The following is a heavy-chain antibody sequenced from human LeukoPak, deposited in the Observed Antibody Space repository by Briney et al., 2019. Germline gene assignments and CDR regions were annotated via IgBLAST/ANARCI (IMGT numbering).Heavy chain of an antibody. D-gene: IGHD3-22*01. CDR2: IRYSGSA. CDR3: ARLVYDSRGYYFDY. Sequence: PSETLSLTCTVSGGSISTYYWSRIRQPPGKGLEWIGYIRYSGSANYNPSLRSRVTISIDTSKNQFSLKLSSVTAADTAVYHCARLVYDSRGYYFDYWGQGTLVTVSS. J-gene: IGHJ4*02. V-gene: IGHV4-59*08. CDR1: GGSISTYY.